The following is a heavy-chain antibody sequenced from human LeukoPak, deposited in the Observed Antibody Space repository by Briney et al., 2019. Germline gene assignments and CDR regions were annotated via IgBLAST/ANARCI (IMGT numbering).Heavy chain of an antibody. J-gene: IGHJ6*02. V-gene: IGHV4-34*01. D-gene: IGHD2-2*01. CDR2: NNHSGST. Sequence: SETLSLTCAVYGGSFSGYYWSWIRQPPGKGLEWIGENNHSGSTNYNPSLKSRVTISVDTSKNQFSLKLSSVTAADTAVYYCARGLGRKEVVVVPAALHMDVWGQGTTVTVSS. CDR3: ARGLGRKEVVVVPAALHMDV. CDR1: GGSFSGYY.